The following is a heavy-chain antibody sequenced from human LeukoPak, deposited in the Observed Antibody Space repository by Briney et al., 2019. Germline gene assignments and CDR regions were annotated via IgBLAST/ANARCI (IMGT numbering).Heavy chain of an antibody. V-gene: IGHV4-59*01. CDR2: IYYSGST. CDR1: GGSISSYY. Sequence: SETPSLTCTVSGGSISSYYWSWIRQPPGKGLEWIGYIYYSGSTNYNPSLKSRVTISVDTSKNQFSLKLSSVTAADTAVYYCARAGAYSSSWYYFDYWGQGTLVTVSS. CDR3: ARAGAYSSSWYYFDY. J-gene: IGHJ4*02. D-gene: IGHD6-13*01.